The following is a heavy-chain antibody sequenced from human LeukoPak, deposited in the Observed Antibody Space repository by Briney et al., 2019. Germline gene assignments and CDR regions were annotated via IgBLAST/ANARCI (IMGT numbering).Heavy chain of an antibody. D-gene: IGHD3-10*01. Sequence: GGSLRLSCAASGFTFSDYYMSWIRQAPGKGLEWVSYISSSGSTIYYAGSVRGRFTISRDNAKNSLYLQMNSLRAEDTAVYYCAGRQGTRSYYEYWGRGTLVTVSS. V-gene: IGHV3-11*01. J-gene: IGHJ4*02. CDR2: ISSSGSTI. CDR1: GFTFSDYY. CDR3: AGRQGTRSYYEY.